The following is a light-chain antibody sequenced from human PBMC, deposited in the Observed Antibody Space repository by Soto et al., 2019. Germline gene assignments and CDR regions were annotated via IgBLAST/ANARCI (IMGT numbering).Light chain of an antibody. CDR2: DAS. Sequence: EIVLTQSPATLSLSPWERATLSSRASQSVSSYLAWYQQKPGQAPRLLIYDASNRATGIPARFSGSGSGTDFTLTISSLEPEDFAVYYCQQRSNWPLTFGQGTKVDIK. V-gene: IGKV3-11*01. CDR1: QSVSSY. CDR3: QQRSNWPLT. J-gene: IGKJ1*01.